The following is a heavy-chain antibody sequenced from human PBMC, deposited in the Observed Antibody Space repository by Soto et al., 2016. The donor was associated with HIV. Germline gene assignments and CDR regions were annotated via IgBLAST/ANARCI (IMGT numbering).Heavy chain of an antibody. J-gene: IGHJ4*02. V-gene: IGHV4-34*01. CDR3: ARNSYDASGFSXPGDS. Sequence: QVQLQQWGAGLVKPSETLSLTCAVDGGSLTGYFWSWIRQPPGKRLEWIGEMNDSGDTKYNPSFKSRVTISADTSKSQFSLRLRSVTAVDTAVYYCARNSYDASGFSXPGDSWGQGTLVTVSS. D-gene: IGHD3-3*01. CDR1: GGSLTGYF. CDR2: MNDSGDT.